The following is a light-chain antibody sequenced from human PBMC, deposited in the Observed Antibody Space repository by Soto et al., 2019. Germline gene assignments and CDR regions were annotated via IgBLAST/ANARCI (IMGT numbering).Light chain of an antibody. J-gene: IGKJ2*01. V-gene: IGKV4-1*01. CDR3: QQYYSIPYT. CDR2: WAS. CDR1: QSVLSSSNNKNF. Sequence: DIVMTQSPDSLAVSLGERATINCKSSQSVLSSSNNKNFLAWYQQKPGQSPKLLIYWASTRESGVPDRFSGRGSGTDFPLTISSLQAEDVAVYYCQQYYSIPYTFGQGTKLEIK.